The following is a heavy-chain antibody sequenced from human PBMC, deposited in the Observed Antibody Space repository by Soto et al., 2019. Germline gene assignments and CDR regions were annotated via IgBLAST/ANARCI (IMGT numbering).Heavy chain of an antibody. J-gene: IGHJ4*02. CDR3: TRGPRPISTGTGAY. D-gene: IGHD3-10*01. Sequence: GGSLRLSGAASEGMFNMYCMHWVRQSPGKGLVWISRIYNDGTYSDYADSGRGRFTISRDNVNDTLYVQMNNLRAEDSGLYYCTRGPRPISTGTGAYWGQGPQVPVS. V-gene: IGHV3-74*01. CDR2: IYNDGTYS. CDR1: EGMFNMYC.